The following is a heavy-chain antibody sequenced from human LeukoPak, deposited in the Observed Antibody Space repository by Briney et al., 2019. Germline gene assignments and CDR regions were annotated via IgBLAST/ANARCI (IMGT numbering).Heavy chain of an antibody. V-gene: IGHV1-58*01. CDR1: GFTFTSSA. J-gene: IGHJ4*02. CDR3: AADTTFYYGSGSYYPLPVDY. CDR2: IVVGSGNT. Sequence: AAVKVSCKASGFTFTSSAVQWVRQARGQRLEWIGWIVVGSGNTNYAQKFQERVTITRDMSTSTAYMELSSLRSEDTAVYYCAADTTFYYGSGSYYPLPVDYWGQGTLATVSS. D-gene: IGHD3-10*01.